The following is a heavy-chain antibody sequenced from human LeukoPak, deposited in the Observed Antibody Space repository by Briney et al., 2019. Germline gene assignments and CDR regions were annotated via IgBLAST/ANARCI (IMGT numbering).Heavy chain of an antibody. CDR1: GGSISGGAYY. Sequence: SQTLSLTCTVSGGSISGGAYYWSWIRQHPGKGLEWIGYIYFSGNTYYNPSLKSRVTISVDTSKNQFSLKLSSVTAADTAVYYCGRWQYWDTGGYFDYWGQGTLVTVSS. CDR2: IYFSGNT. V-gene: IGHV4-31*03. D-gene: IGHD2-8*02. J-gene: IGHJ4*02. CDR3: GRWQYWDTGGYFDY.